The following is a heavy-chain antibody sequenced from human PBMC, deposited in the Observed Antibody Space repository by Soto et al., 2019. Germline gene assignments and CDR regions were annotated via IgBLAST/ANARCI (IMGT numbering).Heavy chain of an antibody. CDR2: INPNSGGT. CDR3: EREWSSGLGGYYGMDV. Sequence: QVQLVQSGAEVKKPGASVKVSCKASGYTFTGYYMHWVRQAPGQGLEWMGWINPNSGGTNYAQKFQGWVTMTRDTSRSTAYMELSRLRADDTAVYYCEREWSSGLGGYYGMDVWGQGPTVTVSS. J-gene: IGHJ6*02. V-gene: IGHV1-2*04. D-gene: IGHD1-26*01. CDR1: GYTFTGYY.